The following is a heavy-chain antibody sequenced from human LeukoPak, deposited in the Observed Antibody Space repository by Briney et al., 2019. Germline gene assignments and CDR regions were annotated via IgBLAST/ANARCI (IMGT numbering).Heavy chain of an antibody. CDR3: ARGVAAAGMAFDI. D-gene: IGHD6-13*01. Sequence: PSQTLSLTCTVSGGSISSGSYYWSWIRQPAGKGLKWIGRIYASGSTNYNPSLKSRVTISVDTSKNQFSLKLSSVTAADTAVYYCARGVAAAGMAFDIWGQGTMVTVSS. CDR1: GGSISSGSYY. J-gene: IGHJ3*02. CDR2: IYASGST. V-gene: IGHV4-61*02.